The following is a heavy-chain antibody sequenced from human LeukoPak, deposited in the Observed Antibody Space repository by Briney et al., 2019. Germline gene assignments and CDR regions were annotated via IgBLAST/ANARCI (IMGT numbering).Heavy chain of an antibody. D-gene: IGHD3-10*01. CDR1: GGSFSGYY. Sequence: SETLSLTCAVYGGSFSGYYWSWIRQPPGKGLEWIGEINHSGSTTYNPSLKSRVTISVDTSKNQFSLKLSSVTAADTAVYYCAGYYYGSGSYHNHPNFDYWGQGTLVTVSS. CDR3: AGYYYGSGSYHNHPNFDY. J-gene: IGHJ4*02. CDR2: INHSGST. V-gene: IGHV4-34*01.